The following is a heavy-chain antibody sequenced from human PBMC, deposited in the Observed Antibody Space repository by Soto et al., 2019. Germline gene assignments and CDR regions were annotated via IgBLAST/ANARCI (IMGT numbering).Heavy chain of an antibody. CDR1: GGSISSGVYY. CDR2: IYYSGST. CDR3: ARVSHYYGMDV. Sequence: SETLSLTCTVSGGSISSGVYYWSWIRQHPGKGLEWIGYIYYSGSTYYNPSLKSRVTISVDTSKNQFSLKLSSVTAADTAVYYCARVSHYYGMDVWGQGTTVTVSS. V-gene: IGHV4-31*03. J-gene: IGHJ6*02.